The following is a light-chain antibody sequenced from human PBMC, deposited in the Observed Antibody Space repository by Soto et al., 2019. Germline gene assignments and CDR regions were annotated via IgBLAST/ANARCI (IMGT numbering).Light chain of an antibody. CDR2: DAS. CDR3: QQFASLPPFT. V-gene: IGKV1-33*01. J-gene: IGKJ3*01. Sequence: DIQMTQSPSSLSASVGDRVTITCQASQDITNYLNWYQHKPGKAPKLLIYDASKLERGVPSRFSGSGSGTDFTFTISSLQAEDYATYYCQQFASLPPFTFGPGTKVDIK. CDR1: QDITNY.